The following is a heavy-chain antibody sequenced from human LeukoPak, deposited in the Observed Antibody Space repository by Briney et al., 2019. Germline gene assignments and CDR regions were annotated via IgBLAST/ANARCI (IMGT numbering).Heavy chain of an antibody. J-gene: IGHJ3*02. V-gene: IGHV4-4*07. CDR2: IYTSGST. Sequence: PSETLSLTCTVSGGSISSYYWSWIRQPAGKGLEWIGRIYTSGSTNYNPSLKSRVTMSVDTSKNQFSLKLSSVTAADTAVYYCARDLTVATRNASDIWGQGTMVTVSS. CDR3: ARDLTVATRNASDI. D-gene: IGHD5-12*01. CDR1: GGSISSYY.